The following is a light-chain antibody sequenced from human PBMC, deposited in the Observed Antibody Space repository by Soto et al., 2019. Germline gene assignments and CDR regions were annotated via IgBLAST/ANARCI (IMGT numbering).Light chain of an antibody. Sequence: EIVLTQSPGTLSLSPGERATLSRRASQSLRRSNLAWYQQKPGQAPRPLIYDASSRATGIPDRFSGSGSGTDFTLTISRLEPEDFAVYYCQQYDGAPDTFGQGTKLEIK. CDR1: QSLRRSN. CDR2: DAS. J-gene: IGKJ2*01. CDR3: QQYDGAPDT. V-gene: IGKV3-20*01.